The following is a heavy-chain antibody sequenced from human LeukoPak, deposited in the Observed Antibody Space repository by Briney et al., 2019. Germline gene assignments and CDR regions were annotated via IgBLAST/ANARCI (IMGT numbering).Heavy chain of an antibody. CDR3: ARVRGLYY. Sequence: SGRSLRLSCAASGFTFSSYAMHWVRQAPGKGLEWVAVISYDGSNKYYADSVKGRFTISRDNSKNTLYLQMNSLRAEDTAVYYCARVRGLYYWGQGTLVTVSS. CDR1: GFTFSSYA. V-gene: IGHV3-30-3*01. D-gene: IGHD2-8*01. CDR2: ISYDGSNK. J-gene: IGHJ4*02.